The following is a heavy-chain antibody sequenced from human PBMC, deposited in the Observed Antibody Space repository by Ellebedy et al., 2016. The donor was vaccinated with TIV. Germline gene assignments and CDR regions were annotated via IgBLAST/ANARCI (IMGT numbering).Heavy chain of an antibody. J-gene: IGHJ4*02. CDR3: AAKINLSYSSSSDLDFDY. CDR1: GGSISSSNW. Sequence: MPSETLSLTCAVSGGSISSSNWWSWVRQPPGKGLEWIGEIYHSGSTNYNPSLKSRVTISVDKSKNQFSLKLSSVTAADTAVYYCAAKINLSYSSSSDLDFDYWGQGTLVTVSS. CDR2: IYHSGST. V-gene: IGHV4-4*02. D-gene: IGHD6-6*01.